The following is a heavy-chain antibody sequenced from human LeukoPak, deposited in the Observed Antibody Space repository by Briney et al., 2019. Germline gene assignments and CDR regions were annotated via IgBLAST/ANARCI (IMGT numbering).Heavy chain of an antibody. CDR1: GFTFGSYW. V-gene: IGHV3-74*01. Sequence: GGSLRLSCSASGFTFGSYWMHWVRQAPGKGLVWVSRINSDGSSTSYADSVKGRFTISRDNSKNTLYLQMSSLRPEDTAVYYCVNQISGWVYWGQGTLVTVSS. CDR2: INSDGSST. CDR3: VNQISGWVY. D-gene: IGHD6-19*01. J-gene: IGHJ4*02.